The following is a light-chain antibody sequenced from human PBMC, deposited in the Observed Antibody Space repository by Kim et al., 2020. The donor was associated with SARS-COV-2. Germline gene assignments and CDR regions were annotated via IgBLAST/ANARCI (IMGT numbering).Light chain of an antibody. CDR2: GVC. CDR3: QQYDNSRT. Sequence: SQGESTSLYSRASVAVSWDDLAWYQQKPGQAPRPLIYGVCMRTTGLTDRFSGSGSGKDFTPTITRLEREDFAVYYRQQYDNSRTFGQGTKVDIK. CDR1: VAVSWDD. V-gene: IGKV3-20*01. J-gene: IGKJ1*01.